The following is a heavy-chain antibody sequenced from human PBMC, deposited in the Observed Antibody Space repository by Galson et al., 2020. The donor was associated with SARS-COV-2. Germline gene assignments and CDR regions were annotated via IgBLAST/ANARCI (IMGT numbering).Heavy chain of an antibody. J-gene: IGHJ4*02. CDR3: ARHGRGELLFPFDY. CDR1: GGSISSSIYF. V-gene: IGHV4-39*01. CDR2: TYDSGST. Sequence: SQTISLTCTVSGGSISSSIYFWGWIRQPPGKGLQWIGTTYDSGSTYYDPSLKSRLTISVDTSKNQFSLKLSSVTAADTAVYYCARHGRGELLFPFDYWGQGILVTVSS. D-gene: IGHD1-26*01.